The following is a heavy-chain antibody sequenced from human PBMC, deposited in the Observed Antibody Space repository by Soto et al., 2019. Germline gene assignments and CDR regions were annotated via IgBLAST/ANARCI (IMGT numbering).Heavy chain of an antibody. J-gene: IGHJ4*02. CDR1: GFTFNTYG. CDR2: ISYDGSEK. CDR3: AKYSNFYCSSTNCYQYYFDH. Sequence: WGSLRLSCSASGFTFNTYGMHWVRQAPGKGLEWVAVISYDGSEKYYVDSVKGRFTISKDNSKNTLYLQMNSLRTEDTAVYYCAKYSNFYCSSTNCYQYYFDHWGQGTRVTVSS. V-gene: IGHV3-30*18. D-gene: IGHD2-2*01.